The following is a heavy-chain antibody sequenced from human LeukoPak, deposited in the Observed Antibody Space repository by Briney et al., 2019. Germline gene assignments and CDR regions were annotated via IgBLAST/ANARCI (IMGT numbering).Heavy chain of an antibody. CDR1: GGSISSYY. Sequence: PSETLSLTCTVSGGSISSYYWSWIRQPPGKGLEWIGYIYYSGSTNYNPSLKSRVTISVDTSKNQFSLKLSSVTAADTAVYYCARSRSLGIXXXXXXXXXXXXWG. CDR3: ARSRSLGIXXXXXXXXXXXX. CDR2: IYYSGST. V-gene: IGHV4-59*08. J-gene: IGHJ2*01. D-gene: IGHD3-9*01.